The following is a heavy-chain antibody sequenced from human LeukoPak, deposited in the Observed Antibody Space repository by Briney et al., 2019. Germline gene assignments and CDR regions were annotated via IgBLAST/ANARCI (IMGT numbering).Heavy chain of an antibody. Sequence: PGGSLRVSCAAPGFSISTYGLSWVRQAPGKGLEWVSTISSGGSSTFYADSVKGRFTISRDNSKNTLYLQMNSLRDEDTAVYYCARVQSPAMVKDDAFDIWGQGTMVTVSS. D-gene: IGHD5-18*01. V-gene: IGHV3-23*01. CDR1: GFSISTYG. CDR3: ARVQSPAMVKDDAFDI. J-gene: IGHJ3*02. CDR2: ISSGGSST.